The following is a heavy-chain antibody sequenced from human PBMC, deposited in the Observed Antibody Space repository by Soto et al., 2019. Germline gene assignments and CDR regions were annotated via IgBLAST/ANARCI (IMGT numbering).Heavy chain of an antibody. D-gene: IGHD6-13*01. Sequence: PSETLSLTCTVSGGSISSGGYYWSWIRQHPGKGLEWIGYIYYSGSTYYNPSLKSRVTISVDTSKNQFSLKLSSVTAADTAVYYCARKVGSSWIFDYWGQGTLVTVSS. V-gene: IGHV4-31*03. CDR2: IYYSGST. CDR1: GGSISSGGYY. J-gene: IGHJ4*02. CDR3: ARKVGSSWIFDY.